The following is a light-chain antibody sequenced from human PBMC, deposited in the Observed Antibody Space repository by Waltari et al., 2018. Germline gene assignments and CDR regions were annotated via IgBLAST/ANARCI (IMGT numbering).Light chain of an antibody. CDR1: SSDVGGYNY. CDR3: ISYAGSNTWV. CDR2: EVN. J-gene: IGLJ3*02. Sequence: QSALTQPPSASGSPGQSVTISCTGTSSDVGGYNYVSWYQQHPGKAPQLIIYEVNKRPSGVPYRFSGSKSGNTASLTVSGLQTEDEADYYCISYAGSNTWVFGGGTKLTVL. V-gene: IGLV2-8*01.